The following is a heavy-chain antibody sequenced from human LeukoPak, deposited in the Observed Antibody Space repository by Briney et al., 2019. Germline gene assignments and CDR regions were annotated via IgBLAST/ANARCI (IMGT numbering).Heavy chain of an antibody. J-gene: IGHJ4*02. D-gene: IGHD3-3*01. CDR1: GFTFSSYS. V-gene: IGHV3-21*01. CDR2: ISSSSSYI. CDR3: AKDGDFGVVPDY. Sequence: GGSLRLSCAASGFTFSSYSMNWVRQAPGKGLEWVSSISSSSSYIYYADSVKGRFTISRDNAKNSLYLQMNSLRAEDTAVYYCAKDGDFGVVPDYWGQGTLVTVSS.